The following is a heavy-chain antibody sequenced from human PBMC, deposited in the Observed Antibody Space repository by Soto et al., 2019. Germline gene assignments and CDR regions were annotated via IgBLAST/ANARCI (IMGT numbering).Heavy chain of an antibody. Sequence: ASVKVSCKASGGNFSSYAISWVRQAPGQGLEWMGGIIPIFGTANYAQKFQGRVTITADESTSTAYMELSSLRSEDTAVYYCAREGIQLWFFDYWGQGTLVTVSS. CDR2: IIPIFGTA. D-gene: IGHD5-18*01. J-gene: IGHJ4*02. CDR3: AREGIQLWFFDY. CDR1: GGNFSSYA. V-gene: IGHV1-69*13.